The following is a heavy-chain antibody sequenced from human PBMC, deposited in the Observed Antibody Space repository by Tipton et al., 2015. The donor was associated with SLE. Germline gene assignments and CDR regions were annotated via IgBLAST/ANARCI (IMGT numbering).Heavy chain of an antibody. CDR1: GFTFSSYT. V-gene: IGHV3-21*04. CDR2: ITSSSTYI. Sequence: GSLRLSCASSGFTFSSYTMNWVRQAPGKGLEWVASITSSSTYIYYADSVKGRFTISRDNAKNSLYLQMNSLRAEDTAVYYCARDRPDYYFDYWGQGILVTVSS. D-gene: IGHD1-14*01. J-gene: IGHJ4*02. CDR3: ARDRPDYYFDY.